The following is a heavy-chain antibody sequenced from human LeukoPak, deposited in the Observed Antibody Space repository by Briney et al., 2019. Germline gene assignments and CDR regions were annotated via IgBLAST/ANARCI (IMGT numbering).Heavy chain of an antibody. J-gene: IGHJ3*02. D-gene: IGHD3-10*01. CDR3: AREIPITMVRAFDI. V-gene: IGHV4-30-2*01. CDR1: GGSISSGGYY. CDR2: IYHSGST. Sequence: SQTLSLTCTVSGGSISSGGYYWSWIRQPPGKGLEWIGYIYHSGSTNYNPSLKSRVTISVDKSKNQFSLKLSSVTAADTAVYYCAREIPITMVRAFDIWGQGTMVTVSS.